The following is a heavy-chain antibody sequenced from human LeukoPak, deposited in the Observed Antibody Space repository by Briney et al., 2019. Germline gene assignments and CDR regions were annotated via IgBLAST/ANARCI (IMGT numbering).Heavy chain of an antibody. Sequence: GGSLRLSCAASGFTFSSYAMSRVRQAPGKGLEWVSAISGSGGSTYYADSVKGRFTISRDNSKNTLYLQMNSLRAEDTAVYYCAKDPYDILTGASYYYGMDVWGQGTTVTVSS. CDR3: AKDPYDILTGASYYYGMDV. V-gene: IGHV3-23*01. CDR2: ISGSGGST. CDR1: GFTFSSYA. D-gene: IGHD3-9*01. J-gene: IGHJ6*02.